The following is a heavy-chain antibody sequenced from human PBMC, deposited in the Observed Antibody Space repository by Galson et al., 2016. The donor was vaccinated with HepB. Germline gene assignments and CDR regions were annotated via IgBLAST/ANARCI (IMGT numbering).Heavy chain of an antibody. Sequence: QSGAAVKKPGESLRISSKGSGYSFTSYWISWVRQMPGKGLEWMGRIDPSDSYTNYSPSFQGHVTISVDKSISTAYLQWSSLKASDTAMSYCARIDGYNYHYWGQGNLVTVSS. D-gene: IGHD5-24*01. J-gene: IGHJ4*02. V-gene: IGHV5-10-1*01. CDR3: ARIDGYNYHY. CDR2: IDPSDSYT. CDR1: GYSFTSYW.